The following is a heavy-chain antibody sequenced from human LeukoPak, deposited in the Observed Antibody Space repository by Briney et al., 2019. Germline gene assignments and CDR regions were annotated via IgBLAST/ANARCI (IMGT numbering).Heavy chain of an antibody. Sequence: GGSLRLSCAASGFTVSSNYMSWVRQAPGKGLEWVSVIYSGGSTYYADSVKGRFTISRDNSKNTLYLQMNSLRAEDTAVYYCTRRGIAAAGTADYWGQGTLVTVSS. CDR2: IYSGGST. CDR3: TRRGIAAAGTADY. D-gene: IGHD6-13*01. CDR1: GFTVSSNY. J-gene: IGHJ4*02. V-gene: IGHV3-53*01.